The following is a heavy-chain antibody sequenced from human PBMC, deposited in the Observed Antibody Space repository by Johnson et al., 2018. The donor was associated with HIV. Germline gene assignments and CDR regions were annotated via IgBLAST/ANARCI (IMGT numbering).Heavy chain of an antibody. Sequence: EVQVVESGGALVKPGGSLRLSCVASGFTFSNAWLSWVRQAAGEGLEWVGRIKSETDGGTTDYAAPVKGRFTISRDDSKNTLYLQMNSLKTEDTAVYYCTTDLGLEWSEGKDAFDIWGQGTMVTVSS. V-gene: IGHV3-15*02. CDR2: IKSETDGGTT. CDR3: TTDLGLEWSEGKDAFDI. D-gene: IGHD3-3*01. CDR1: GFTFSNAW. J-gene: IGHJ3*02.